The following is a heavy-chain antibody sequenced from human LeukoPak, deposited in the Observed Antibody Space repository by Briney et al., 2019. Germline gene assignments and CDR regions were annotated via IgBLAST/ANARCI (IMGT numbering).Heavy chain of an antibody. D-gene: IGHD2-2*02. CDR3: ARRRRNCSSTSCYTDWFDP. CDR1: GGSFSGYY. J-gene: IGHJ5*02. Sequence: SETLSLTCAVYGGSFSGYYWSWIRQPPGKGLEWIGEINHSGSTNYNPSLKSRVTISVDTSKNQFSLKLSSETAADTAVYYCARRRRNCSSTSCYTDWFDPWGQGTPVTVSS. V-gene: IGHV4-34*01. CDR2: INHSGST.